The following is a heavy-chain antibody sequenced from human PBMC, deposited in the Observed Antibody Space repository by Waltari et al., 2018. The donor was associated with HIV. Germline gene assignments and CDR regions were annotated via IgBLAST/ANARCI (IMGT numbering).Heavy chain of an antibody. J-gene: IGHJ4*02. CDR3: ARGCITIFGVVAYYFDY. CDR2: TEYSGST. D-gene: IGHD3-3*01. V-gene: IGHV4-31*03. CDR1: GGFISRGGYY. Sequence: QVQLQESGPGLVKLSRTLSLTCTFSGGFISRGGYYWRCIRQHPGKGLEWIGYTEYSGSTYYNPSLKSRVTISVDTSKNQFSLKLSSVTAADTAVYYCARGCITIFGVVAYYFDYWGQGTLVTVSS.